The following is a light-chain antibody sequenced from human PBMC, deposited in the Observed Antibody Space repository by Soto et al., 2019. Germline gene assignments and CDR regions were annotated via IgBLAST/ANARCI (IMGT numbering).Light chain of an antibody. CDR1: QSVSSTY. CDR2: GAS. J-gene: IGKJ2*01. CDR3: QQYGSSPT. Sequence: EIVLTQSPGTLSLSPGEIATLSCRAGQSVSSTYLAWYQQKHGQAPRLLIYGASSRATDIPDRFSGSGSGTDFTLTISRLEPEGFAVYCCQQYGSSPTFGQGTKLEIK. V-gene: IGKV3-20*01.